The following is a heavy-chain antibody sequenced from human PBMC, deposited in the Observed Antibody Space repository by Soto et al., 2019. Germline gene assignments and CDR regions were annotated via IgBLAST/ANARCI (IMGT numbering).Heavy chain of an antibody. V-gene: IGHV1-18*04. CDR1: GYSFASHG. Sequence: QLKLVQSGPEVKKPGASVRLSCTASGYSFASHGISWVRQAPGQGLEWMAWIGPYKGGTKYAQRLQGRVTVTTDTQASSVYIELRILGPDDTAVYYCARDVQHWWESATGGFDYWGQGTLVAVSS. CDR2: IGPYKGGT. D-gene: IGHD2-8*02. CDR3: ARDVQHWWESATGGFDY. J-gene: IGHJ4*01.